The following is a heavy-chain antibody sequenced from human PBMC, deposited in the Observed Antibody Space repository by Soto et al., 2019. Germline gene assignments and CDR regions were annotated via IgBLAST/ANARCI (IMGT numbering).Heavy chain of an antibody. CDR1: GGSISSSSYY. J-gene: IGHJ1*01. CDR2: IYNSGST. D-gene: IGHD6-13*01. CDR3: AGYSNSWSKYVKH. V-gene: IGHV4-39*01. Sequence: PSETLSLTCTVSGGSISSSSYYWGWIRQPPGKGLEWIGSIYNSGSTYYNPYLKSQVTISVDKSKNQFSLKLNSVIAADTAVYYCAGYSNSWSKYVKHWGRGSLVT.